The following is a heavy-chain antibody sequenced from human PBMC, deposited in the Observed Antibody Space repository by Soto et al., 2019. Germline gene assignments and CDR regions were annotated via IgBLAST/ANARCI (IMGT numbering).Heavy chain of an antibody. D-gene: IGHD3-16*01. Sequence: EVQLLESGGGLVQSGGSLRLSCAASGFKFRNYAMTWVRQAPGKGLEWVSGISGGGDETYNADSVKGRFIISRDNSKNTLYLQMNSLRPEYTAIYYCVKDGEAYNGVWDYFDHWGQGTLITVSS. V-gene: IGHV3-23*01. J-gene: IGHJ4*02. CDR2: ISGGGDET. CDR1: GFKFRNYA. CDR3: VKDGEAYNGVWDYFDH.